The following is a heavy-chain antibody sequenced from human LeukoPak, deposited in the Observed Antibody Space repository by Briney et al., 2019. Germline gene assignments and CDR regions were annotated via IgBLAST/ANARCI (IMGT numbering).Heavy chain of an antibody. CDR3: ARSMTTGSYYYMDV. Sequence: ASVKVSCKASGYTFTSYGISWVRQAPGQGLEWMGGIIPIFGTANYAQKFQGRVTITTDESTSTAYMELSSLRSEDTAVYYCARSMTTGSYYYMDVWGKGTTVTVSS. J-gene: IGHJ6*03. D-gene: IGHD4-17*01. CDR2: IIPIFGTA. CDR1: GYTFTSYG. V-gene: IGHV1-69*05.